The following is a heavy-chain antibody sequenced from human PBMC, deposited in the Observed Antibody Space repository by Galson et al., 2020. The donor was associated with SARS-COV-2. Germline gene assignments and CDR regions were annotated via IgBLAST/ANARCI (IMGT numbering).Heavy chain of an antibody. CDR2: INSDGSSR. J-gene: IGHJ3*02. V-gene: IGHV3-74*01. Sequence: ESLKISCAAPGFTFSSYWMHWVRQAPGKGLAWVSRINSDGSSRSYADSAKGRFTITRDNAKNTLTLQRNSLRAEDTAMYYCAKEYYYDSSGPLDAFDIWGQGTMVTVSS. CDR3: AKEYYYDSSGPLDAFDI. CDR1: GFTFSSYW. D-gene: IGHD3-22*01.